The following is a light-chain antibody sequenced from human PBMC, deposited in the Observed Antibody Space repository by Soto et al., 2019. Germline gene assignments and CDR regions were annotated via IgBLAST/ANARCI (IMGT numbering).Light chain of an antibody. CDR1: QGIRND. CDR3: HQRKSWPRT. J-gene: IGKJ1*01. CDR2: AAS. Sequence: DIQMSQSPSSLSASVEDRVTITCRASQGIRNDLGWYQQKPGIAPKRLIYAASSLESGVPSRFSGSGSGTDFTLTISSLEPEDFAVYYCHQRKSWPRTFGQGTKVDIK. V-gene: IGKV1-17*01.